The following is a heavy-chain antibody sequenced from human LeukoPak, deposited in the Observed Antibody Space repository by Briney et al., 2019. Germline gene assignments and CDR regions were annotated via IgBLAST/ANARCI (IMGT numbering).Heavy chain of an antibody. Sequence: SETLSLTCTVSGDSISRYYWSWIRQPPGKGLEWIGYIYYNGDTNYNPSLKSRVTISVDTSKNQFSLKVKFVTAADTAVYYCARGQHYYDTGKWGPGTLVTVSS. CDR2: IYYNGDT. V-gene: IGHV4-59*01. J-gene: IGHJ4*02. D-gene: IGHD3-22*01. CDR3: ARGQHYYDTGK. CDR1: GDSISRYY.